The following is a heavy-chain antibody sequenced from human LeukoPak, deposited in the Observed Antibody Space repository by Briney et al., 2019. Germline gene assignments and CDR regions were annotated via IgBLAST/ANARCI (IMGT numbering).Heavy chain of an antibody. Sequence: SETLSLTCTVSGGSISSYYWNWIRQPPGKGLEWIGYIYYSGSTNYNPSLKSRVTTSVDPSKNQFSLKLSSVTAAETAVYYCARKRLGYYDRSGLDYWVQGTLVTVSS. CDR3: ARKRLGYYDRSGLDY. D-gene: IGHD3-22*01. CDR2: IYYSGST. V-gene: IGHV4-59*12. J-gene: IGHJ4*02. CDR1: GGSISSYY.